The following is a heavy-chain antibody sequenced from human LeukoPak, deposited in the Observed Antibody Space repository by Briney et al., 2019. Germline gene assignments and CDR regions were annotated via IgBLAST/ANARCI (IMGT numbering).Heavy chain of an antibody. V-gene: IGHV3-15*01. CDR3: ATFGVVTHYYMDV. CDR1: GFTFSNAW. Sequence: GGSLRLSCAASGFTFSNAWMSWVRQAPGKGLEWVGRIKSKTDGGTTDYAAPVKGRFTISRDDSKNTLYLQMNSLKTQDTAVYNCATFGVVTHYYMDVWGKGTTVTVSS. CDR2: IKSKTDGGTT. J-gene: IGHJ6*03. D-gene: IGHD3-3*01.